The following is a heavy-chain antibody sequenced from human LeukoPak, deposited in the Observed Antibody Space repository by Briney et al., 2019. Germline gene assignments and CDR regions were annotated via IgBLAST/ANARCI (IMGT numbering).Heavy chain of an antibody. CDR1: GFTFSSYA. V-gene: IGHV3-23*01. CDR2: ISVSAGST. Sequence: GGSLRLSCAASGFTFSSYAMSWVRQAPGKGLDWVSAISVSAGSTYYADSAKGRFTISRDNSKNTLYLQMNSLRAEDTAVYYCARVGEGAAKDWGQGTLVTVSS. D-gene: IGHD1-26*01. J-gene: IGHJ4*02. CDR3: ARVGEGAAKD.